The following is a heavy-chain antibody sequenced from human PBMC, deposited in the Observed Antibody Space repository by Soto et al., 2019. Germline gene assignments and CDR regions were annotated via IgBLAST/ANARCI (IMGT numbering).Heavy chain of an antibody. V-gene: IGHV1-46*01. CDR2: VNPSSGST. D-gene: IGHD2-21*02. Sequence: ASVKVSCKASGYTFTNYHMHWVRQAPGQGPEWMGIVNPSSGSTTYAQKFQGRVTMTRDTSTSTVYMELSSLRSEDTAVYYCARTAIAGYYYYGVDVWGQGTTVTVSS. J-gene: IGHJ6*02. CDR1: GYTFTNYH. CDR3: ARTAIAGYYYYGVDV.